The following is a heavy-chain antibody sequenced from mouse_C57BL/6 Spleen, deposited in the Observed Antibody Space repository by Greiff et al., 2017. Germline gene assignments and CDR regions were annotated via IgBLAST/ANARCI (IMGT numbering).Heavy chain of an antibody. V-gene: IGHV1-82*01. CDR1: GYAFSSSC. J-gene: IGHJ2*01. CDR3: ARNRWLQRGGDLDY. CDR2: IYPGDGDS. D-gene: IGHD2-3*01. Sequence: VHLVESGPELVQPGASVKISCKASGYAFSSSCMNWVKQRPGKGLAWIGRIYPGDGDSNYNGKFTGKGTLTASKASSTAYMQRSSLTSEDSGVYFCARNRWLQRGGDLDYWGQGTTLTVAS.